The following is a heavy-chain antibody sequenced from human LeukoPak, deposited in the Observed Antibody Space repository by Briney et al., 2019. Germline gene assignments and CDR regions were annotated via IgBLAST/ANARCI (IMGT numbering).Heavy chain of an antibody. CDR1: GGSISSYY. V-gene: IGHV4-59*08. J-gene: IGHJ4*02. CDR2: IYYGGST. Sequence: PSETLSLTCTVSGGSISSYYWSWIRQPPGKGLEWIGYIYYGGSTNYNPSLKSRVTISVDTSKNQFSLKLSSVTAADTAVYYCARQIAVAPPDYWGQGTLVTVSS. D-gene: IGHD6-19*01. CDR3: ARQIAVAPPDY.